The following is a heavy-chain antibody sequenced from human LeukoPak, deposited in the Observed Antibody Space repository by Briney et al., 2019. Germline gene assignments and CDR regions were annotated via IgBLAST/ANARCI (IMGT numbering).Heavy chain of an antibody. Sequence: GESLKISCRGSGYSFTSNWIGWVRQIPGKGLEWMGIIYPGDSDTRYSPSFQGQVTISADKSISTAYLQWSSLKASDTAMYYCARHPNLLRYFDWLSDYCFDCWGQGTLVAVSS. J-gene: IGHJ4*02. CDR3: ARHPNLLRYFDWLSDYCFDC. CDR1: GYSFTSNW. D-gene: IGHD3-9*01. CDR2: IYPGDSDT. V-gene: IGHV5-51*01.